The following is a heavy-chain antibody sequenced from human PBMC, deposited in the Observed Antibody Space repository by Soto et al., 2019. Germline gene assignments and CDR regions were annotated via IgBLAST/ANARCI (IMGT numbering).Heavy chain of an antibody. CDR2: ISHGGSP. Sequence: SETLSLPCAVSGGSVSSGVFSWNWIRQPPGQGLEWIGYISHGGSPHYTPSLRSRVSISVDRSTNVISLNLTSLTPADTAVYFCARGHYYYAMYVWGQGTTVTVSS. CDR1: GGSVSSGVFS. J-gene: IGHJ6*02. CDR3: ARGHYYYAMYV. V-gene: IGHV4-30-2*01.